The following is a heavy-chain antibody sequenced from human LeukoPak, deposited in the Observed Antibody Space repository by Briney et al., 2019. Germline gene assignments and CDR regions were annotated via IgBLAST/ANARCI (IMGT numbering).Heavy chain of an antibody. CDR2: IYYSGST. J-gene: IGHJ4*02. CDR1: GGSTSSSSYY. D-gene: IGHD4-11*01. CDR3: ARDPTTVTTIFDS. Sequence: SETLSLTCTVSGGSTSSSSYYWGWIRQPPGKGLEWIGSIYYSGSTYYNPSLKSRVTISVDTSKNQFSLKLSSVTAADTAVYYCARDPTTVTTIFDSWGQGILVTVSS. V-gene: IGHV4-39*02.